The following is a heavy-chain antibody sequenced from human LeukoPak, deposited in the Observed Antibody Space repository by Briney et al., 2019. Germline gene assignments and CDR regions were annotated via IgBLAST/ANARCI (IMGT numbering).Heavy chain of an antibody. J-gene: IGHJ4*02. CDR1: GFTFSSYA. CDR2: ISGSGGST. CDR3: AKVRGYSYGPTDY. V-gene: IGHV3-23*01. D-gene: IGHD5-18*01. Sequence: GGSLRLSCAASGFTFSSYAMSWVRQAPRKGLEWVSAISGSGGSTYYADSVKGRFTISRDNSKNTLYLQMNSLRAEDTAVYYCAKVRGYSYGPTDYWGQGTLVTVSS.